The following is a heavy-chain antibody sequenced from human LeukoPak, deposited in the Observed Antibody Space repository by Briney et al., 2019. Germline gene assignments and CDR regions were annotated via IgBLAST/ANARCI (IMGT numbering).Heavy chain of an antibody. CDR3: AKGGIAAPLDY. CDR2: ISWNSGSI. V-gene: IGHV3-9*01. D-gene: IGHD6-6*01. J-gene: IGHJ4*02. Sequence: GRSLRLSCAASGFTFDDYAMHWVRQAPGKGLEWVSGISWNSGSIGYADSVKGRFTISRDNSKNTLYLQMNSLRAEDTAVYYCAKGGIAAPLDYWGQGTLVTVSS. CDR1: GFTFDDYA.